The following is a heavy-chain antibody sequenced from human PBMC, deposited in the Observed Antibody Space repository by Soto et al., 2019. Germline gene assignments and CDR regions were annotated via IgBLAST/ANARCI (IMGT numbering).Heavy chain of an antibody. J-gene: IGHJ4*02. V-gene: IGHV3-7*01. CDR2: IKQDGSEK. CDR3: ARVRYCSSTSCYNYFDY. Sequence: GGSLRLSCAASGFTFSSYWMSWVRQAPGKGLEWVANIKQDGSEKYYVDSVKGRFTISRDNAKNSLYLQMNSLRAEDTAVYYCARVRYCSSTSCYNYFDYWGQGTLVTVSS. D-gene: IGHD2-2*02. CDR1: GFTFSSYW.